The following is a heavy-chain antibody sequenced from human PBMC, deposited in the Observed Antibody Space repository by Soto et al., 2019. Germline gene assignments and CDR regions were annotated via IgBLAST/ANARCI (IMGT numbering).Heavy chain of an antibody. CDR2: ISGSGGST. CDR1: GFTFSSYA. J-gene: IGHJ3*02. CDR3: ARDSPSDPDAFDI. Sequence: SLRLSCAASGFTFSSYAMSWVRQAPGKGLEWVSAISGSGGSTYYADSVKGRFTISRDNSKNTLYLQMNSLRAEDTAVYYCARDSPSDPDAFDIWGQGTMVTVSS. V-gene: IGHV3-23*01.